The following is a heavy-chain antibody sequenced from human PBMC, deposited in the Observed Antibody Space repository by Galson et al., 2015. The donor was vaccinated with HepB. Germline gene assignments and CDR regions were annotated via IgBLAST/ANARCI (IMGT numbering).Heavy chain of an antibody. CDR3: ARALFRPRRITMVRGNYGMDV. CDR2: IIPIFGTA. D-gene: IGHD3-10*01. Sequence: SVKVSCKASGGTFSSYAISWVRQAPGQGLEWMGGIIPIFGTANYAQKFQGRVTITADKSTSTAYMELSSLRSEDTAVYYCARALFRPRRITMVRGNYGMDVWGQGTTVTVSS. J-gene: IGHJ6*02. CDR1: GGTFSSYA. V-gene: IGHV1-69*06.